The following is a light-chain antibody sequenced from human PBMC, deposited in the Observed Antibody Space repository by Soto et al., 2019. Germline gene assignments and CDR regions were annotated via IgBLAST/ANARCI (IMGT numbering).Light chain of an antibody. Sequence: QSALTQPRSVSGSPGQSVTISCTGTSSDVGTYNYVSWYQQHPGKAPKVMIYDVSERPSGVPDRFSGSKSGNTASPTISGLQAEDEADYYCCSYAGSPRYVFGTGTKLTVL. J-gene: IGLJ1*01. CDR1: SSDVGTYNY. CDR3: CSYAGSPRYV. CDR2: DVS. V-gene: IGLV2-11*01.